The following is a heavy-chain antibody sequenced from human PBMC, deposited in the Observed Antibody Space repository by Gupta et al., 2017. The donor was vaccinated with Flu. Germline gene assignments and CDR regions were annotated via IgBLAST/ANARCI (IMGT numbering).Heavy chain of an antibody. J-gene: IGHJ3*02. CDR2: INPNSGGT. CDR1: GYNFTGYL. D-gene: IGHD1-26*01. CDR3: ASGIVGATTWFDAFDI. V-gene: IGHV1-2*02. Sequence: QVQLVQSGAEVKKTGASVLVSCKASGYNFTGYLLHWRRQAPGQGLEWMGWINPNSGGTNYAQKFQGRVTMTRDTSISTAYMELSRLRSYDTAVYYCASGIVGATTWFDAFDIWGQGTMVTVSS.